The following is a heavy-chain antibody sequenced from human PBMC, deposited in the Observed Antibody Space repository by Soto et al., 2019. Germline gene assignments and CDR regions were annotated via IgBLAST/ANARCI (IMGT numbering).Heavy chain of an antibody. V-gene: IGHV1-8*01. CDR1: GYTFTSYD. CDR2: MNPNSGNT. Sequence: ASVKVSCKASGYTFTSYDINWVRQATGQGLEWMGWMNPNSGNTGYAQKFQGRVTMTRNTSISTAYMELSSLRSEDTAVHYCARAAYSYCSSTSCYSDNWFDPWGQGTLVTVSS. CDR3: ARAAYSYCSSTSCYSDNWFDP. D-gene: IGHD2-2*02. J-gene: IGHJ5*02.